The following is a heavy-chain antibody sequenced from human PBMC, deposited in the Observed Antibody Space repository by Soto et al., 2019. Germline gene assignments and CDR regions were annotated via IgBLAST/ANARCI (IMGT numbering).Heavy chain of an antibody. CDR1: GGTFSRYS. CDR2: IVPIFGTR. CDR3: ARPYEGGYSSNHHYYYALGV. J-gene: IGHJ6*02. D-gene: IGHD3-22*01. V-gene: IGHV1-69*05. Sequence: SVKVSCKISGGTFSRYSISWVRQAPGQGLEWMGGIVPIFGTRNYAQKFQDRVTITTDESATTAHMELSNLRSEDTAVYYCARPYEGGYSSNHHYYYALGVWGQGTAVTVSS.